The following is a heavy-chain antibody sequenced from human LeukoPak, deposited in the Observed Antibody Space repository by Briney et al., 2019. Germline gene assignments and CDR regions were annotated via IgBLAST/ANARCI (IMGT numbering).Heavy chain of an antibody. CDR3: ARTIVDGGTNY. J-gene: IGHJ4*02. Sequence: ASMKVSCKASGYTFTSYYIHWVRQAPGQGLEWMGKINPSGGSTSYAQKFQGRVTMTRDTSTSTVYMELSSLRSEDTAVYYCARTIVDGGTNYWGQGTLVTVSS. CDR1: GYTFTSYY. CDR2: INPSGGST. D-gene: IGHD2-15*01. V-gene: IGHV1-46*01.